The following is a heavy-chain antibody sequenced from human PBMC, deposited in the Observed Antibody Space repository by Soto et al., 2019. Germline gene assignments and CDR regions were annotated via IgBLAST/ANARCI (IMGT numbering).Heavy chain of an antibody. V-gene: IGHV3-23*01. J-gene: IGHJ4*02. D-gene: IGHD6-19*01. Sequence: EVQLLESGGGLVQPGGSLRLSCAASGFTFSSYAMSWVRQAPGKGLEWVSAISGSGGSTYYADSVKGRFTISRDNSKHTLYLQMNSLRAEDTAVSYGEKGYTNGYSSGVHYFDYWGQRTLVTVSS. CDR3: EKGYTNGYSSGVHYFDY. CDR2: ISGSGGST. CDR1: GFTFSSYA.